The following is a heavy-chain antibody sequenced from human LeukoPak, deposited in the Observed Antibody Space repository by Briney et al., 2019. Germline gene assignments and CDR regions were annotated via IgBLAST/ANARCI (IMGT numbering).Heavy chain of an antibody. CDR2: TRNRLNAYTT. D-gene: IGHD2-15*01. J-gene: IGHJ4*02. CDR3: AVVVVAAEVDY. CDR1: AFTFSDHY. V-gene: IGHV3-72*01. Sequence: QPGGCLRLSCAASAFTFSDHYMDWVRQAPGKGLEWVGRTRNRLNAYTTEYAASVKGRFIISRDDSRNSLYLQMNSLKTEDTAVYYCAVVVVAAEVDYWDQGTLVTVTS.